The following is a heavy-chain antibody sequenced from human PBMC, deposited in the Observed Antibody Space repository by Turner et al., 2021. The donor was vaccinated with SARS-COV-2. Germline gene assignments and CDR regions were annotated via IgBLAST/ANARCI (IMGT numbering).Heavy chain of an antibody. CDR2: IGTAGDT. J-gene: IGHJ3*02. CDR1: GFTFSRYD. CDR3: ARATDYYDSSGYYHTGAFDI. Sequence: EVQLVESGGGLVQPGGSRRLSCAASGFTFSRYDMHWVRQATGKGLEWVSAIGTAGDTYYPGSVKGRFTISRENAKNSLYLQMNSLRAGDTAVYYCARATDYYDSSGYYHTGAFDIWGQGTMVTVSS. D-gene: IGHD3-22*01. V-gene: IGHV3-13*04.